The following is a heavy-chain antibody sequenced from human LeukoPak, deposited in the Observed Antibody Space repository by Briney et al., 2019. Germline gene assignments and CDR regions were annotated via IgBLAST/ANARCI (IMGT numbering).Heavy chain of an antibody. D-gene: IGHD3-22*01. CDR2: INWNAVRV. J-gene: IGHJ4*02. CDR3: ARLRNYDSSGYYFEIDY. CDR1: GFTFNNYG. V-gene: IGHV3-20*04. Sequence: GESLKISCSASGFTFNNYGMTWVRQAPGKGLEWVSGINWNAVRVGYADSVKGRFTISRDNAKNSLYLQMNSLRAEDTAFYYCARLRNYDSSGYYFEIDYWGQGTLVTASS.